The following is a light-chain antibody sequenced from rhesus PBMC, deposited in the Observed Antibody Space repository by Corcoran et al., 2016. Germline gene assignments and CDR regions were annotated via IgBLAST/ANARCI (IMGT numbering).Light chain of an antibody. J-gene: IGKJ1*01. Sequence: DIQMTQSPSSLSASVGDTVTITCRASQGLSSWLAWYQQKPGKAPKLLLYKASSLQSGVPSRISGSGSWTDFTLTISSLQSEDFATYYCQQYTSRPWTFGQGTKVEIK. CDR1: QGLSSW. CDR3: QQYTSRPWT. CDR2: KAS. V-gene: IGKV1-22*01.